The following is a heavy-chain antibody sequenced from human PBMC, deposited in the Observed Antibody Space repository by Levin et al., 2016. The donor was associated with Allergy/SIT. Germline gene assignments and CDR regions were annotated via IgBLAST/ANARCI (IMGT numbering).Heavy chain of an antibody. J-gene: IGHJ6*02. CDR2: ISAYNGNT. CDR3: ARDREVRGVTSYYYYGMDV. CDR1: GYSFTGYG. V-gene: IGHV1-18*01. D-gene: IGHD3-10*01. Sequence: ASVKVSCKASGYSFTGYGISWVRQAPGQGLEWMGWISAYNGNTNYAQKLQGRVTMTTDTSTSTAYMELRSLRSDDTAVYYCARDREVRGVTSYYYYGMDVWGQGTTVTVSS.